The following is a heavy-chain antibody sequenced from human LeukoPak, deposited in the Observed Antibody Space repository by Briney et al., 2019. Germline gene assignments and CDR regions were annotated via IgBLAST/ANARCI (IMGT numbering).Heavy chain of an antibody. Sequence: GGSLRLSCAASGFTSSSYGMHWVRQAPGKGLEWVAVIWYDGSNKYYADSVKGRFTISRDNSKNTLYLQMNSLRAEDTAVYYCARDGYDLPTYYFDYWGQGTLVTVSS. J-gene: IGHJ4*02. D-gene: IGHD3-16*01. CDR1: GFTSSSYG. CDR2: IWYDGSNK. V-gene: IGHV3-33*01. CDR3: ARDGYDLPTYYFDY.